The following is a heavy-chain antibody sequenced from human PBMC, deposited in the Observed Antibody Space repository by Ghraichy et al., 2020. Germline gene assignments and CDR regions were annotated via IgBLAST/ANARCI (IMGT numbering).Heavy chain of an antibody. D-gene: IGHD4-17*01. Sequence: GGSLRLSCVASGFDFNRHWMSWVRQAPGKGLEWLANIRYDGGQKYDVDSVRGRFIISRDNGKNSLYLQMNSLRAEETAVYYCVNVAWVGRDYGYYWGQGALVTVSS. CDR1: GFDFNRHW. J-gene: IGHJ4*02. V-gene: IGHV3-7*03. CDR3: VNVAWVGRDYGYY. CDR2: IRYDGGQK.